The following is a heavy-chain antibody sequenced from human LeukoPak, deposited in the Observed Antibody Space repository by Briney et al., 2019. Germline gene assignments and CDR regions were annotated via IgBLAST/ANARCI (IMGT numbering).Heavy chain of an antibody. CDR1: GVSFSTYW. CDR2: IKQDGSEK. V-gene: IGHV3-7*01. D-gene: IGHD3-10*01. J-gene: IGHJ4*02. Sequence: GGSLRLSCAASGVSFSTYWMSWVRQAPGKRPEWMANIKQDGSEKYYVDSVKGRFTISRDNAKNSLFLQMNSLRAEDTAMYYCVGGKGYYAIRGQGTLVTVSS. CDR3: VGGKGYYAI.